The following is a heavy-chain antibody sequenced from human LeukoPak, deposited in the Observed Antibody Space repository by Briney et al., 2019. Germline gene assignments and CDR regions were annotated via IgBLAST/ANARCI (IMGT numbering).Heavy chain of an antibody. CDR3: TRDLTYYYDSSGYYCPGY. D-gene: IGHD3-22*01. Sequence: GRSLRLSCTASGFTFGDYAMSWFRQAPGKGLEWVGFIRSKAYGGTTEYAASVKGRFTISRDDSKSIAYLQMNSLKTEDTAVYYCTRDLTYYYDSSGYYCPGYWGQGTLVTVSS. CDR2: IRSKAYGGTT. CDR1: GFTFGDYA. V-gene: IGHV3-49*03. J-gene: IGHJ4*02.